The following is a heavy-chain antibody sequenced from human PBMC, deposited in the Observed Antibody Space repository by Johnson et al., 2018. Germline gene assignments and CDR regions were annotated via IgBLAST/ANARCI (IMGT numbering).Heavy chain of an antibody. CDR3: AREYPYYYYRDV. CDR1: GGSISSYY. J-gene: IGHJ6*03. Sequence: QVQLQESGPGLVKPSETLSLTCTVSGGSISSYYWSWIRQPPGKGLEWIGYIYYSGSPNYNPSLKSRVTISVDTSKNQVSLKLSSVTAADTAVYYWAREYPYYYYRDVGGKGTPVTVSS. CDR2: IYYSGSP. V-gene: IGHV4-59*01.